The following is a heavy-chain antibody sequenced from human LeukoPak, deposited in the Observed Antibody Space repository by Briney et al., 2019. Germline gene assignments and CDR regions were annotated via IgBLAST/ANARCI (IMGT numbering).Heavy chain of an antibody. V-gene: IGHV4-39*07. CDR2: IYHSGST. CDR3: ARDKGSYYGSAWFDP. J-gene: IGHJ5*02. D-gene: IGHD3-10*01. Sequence: SETLSLTCTVSGVSISSSNSYWGWIRQPPGKGLEWIGSIYHSGSTNYNPSLKSRVTISVDTSKNQFSLKLSSVTAADTAVYYCARDKGSYYGSAWFDPWGQGTLVTVSS. CDR1: GVSISSSNSY.